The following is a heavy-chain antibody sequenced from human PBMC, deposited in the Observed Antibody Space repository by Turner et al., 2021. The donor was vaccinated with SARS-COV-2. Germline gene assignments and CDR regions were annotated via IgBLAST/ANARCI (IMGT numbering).Heavy chain of an antibody. CDR2: ISYTGRT. V-gene: IGHV4-39*01. Sequence: QLQLQESGPGLVKPSETLSRTCAVSGGSISTTNHYWGWIRQPPGKGLEWIGSISYTGRTFYTPSLKSRVTLSMDTSKNHFSLKVTSVTAADTAVYCCARQGGVDYWGQGTLVTVSS. CDR1: GGSISTTNHY. CDR3: ARQGGVDY. J-gene: IGHJ4*02.